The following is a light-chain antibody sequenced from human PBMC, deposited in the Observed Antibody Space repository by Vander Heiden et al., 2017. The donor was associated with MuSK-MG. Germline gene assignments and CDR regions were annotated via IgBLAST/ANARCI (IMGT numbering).Light chain of an antibody. V-gene: IGKV2-28*01. CDR3: MQALQTPSYT. CDR1: QSLLHSNGYKY. Sequence: DIVMTQSPLSLPVTPGEPASISCRSSQSLLHSNGYKYLDWYVQKPGQSPQLLIYLASNRASGVPDRFSGSGSGTDFTLKISRVEAEDAGIYYCMQALQTPSYTFGQGTKLQIK. CDR2: LAS. J-gene: IGKJ2*01.